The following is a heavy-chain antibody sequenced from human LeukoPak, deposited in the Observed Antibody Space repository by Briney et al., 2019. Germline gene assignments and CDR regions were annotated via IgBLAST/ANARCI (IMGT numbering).Heavy chain of an antibody. CDR1: GFTFSSYG. Sequence: PGGSLRLSCAASGFTFSSYGMHWVRQAPGKGLEWVAVISYDGSNEFYADSVKGRFTISRDNSKNTLYLQMNSLRAEDTAVYYCARESGDWFDPWGQGTLVTVSS. CDR3: ARESGDWFDP. J-gene: IGHJ5*02. V-gene: IGHV3-30*03. CDR2: ISYDGSNE.